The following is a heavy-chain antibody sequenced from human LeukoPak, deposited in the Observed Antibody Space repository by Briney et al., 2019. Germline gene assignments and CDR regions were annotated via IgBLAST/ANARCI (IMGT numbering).Heavy chain of an antibody. D-gene: IGHD5-18*01. J-gene: IGHJ3*02. Sequence: GGSLRLSCAASGFTFSSYGMHRVRQAPGKGRERVAVISYDGSNKYYADSVKGRFTISRDNSKNTLYLQMNSLRAEDTAVYYCAKDLRGGYSYVNDAFDIWGQGTMVTVSS. CDR2: ISYDGSNK. CDR3: AKDLRGGYSYVNDAFDI. V-gene: IGHV3-30*18. CDR1: GFTFSSYG.